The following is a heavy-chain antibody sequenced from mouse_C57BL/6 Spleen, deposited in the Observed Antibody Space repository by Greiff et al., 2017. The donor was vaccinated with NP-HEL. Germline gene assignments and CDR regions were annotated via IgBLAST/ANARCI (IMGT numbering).Heavy chain of an antibody. CDR3: TTANWYAMDY. Sequence: EVQGVESGGGLVQPGGSMKLSCAASGFTFSDAWMDWVRQSPEKGLEWVAEIRNKANNHATYYAESVKGRFTISRDDSKSSVYLQMNSLRAEDTGIYYCTTANWYAMDYWGQGTSVTVSS. D-gene: IGHD4-1*01. CDR2: IRNKANNHAT. CDR1: GFTFSDAW. J-gene: IGHJ4*01. V-gene: IGHV6-6*01.